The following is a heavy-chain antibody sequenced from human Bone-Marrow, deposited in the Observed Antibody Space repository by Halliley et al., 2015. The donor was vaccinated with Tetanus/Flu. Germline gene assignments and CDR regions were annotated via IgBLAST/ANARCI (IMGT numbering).Heavy chain of an antibody. CDR3: AKVGPTVTTMFFYYGMDV. D-gene: IGHD4-17*01. Sequence: SGGGSSTYYADSVEGRFTISRDNSKNTLFLQMNSLRGDDTAVYYCAKVGPTVTTMFFYYGMDVWGQGTTVTVS. CDR2: SGGGSST. J-gene: IGHJ6*02. V-gene: IGHV3-23*01.